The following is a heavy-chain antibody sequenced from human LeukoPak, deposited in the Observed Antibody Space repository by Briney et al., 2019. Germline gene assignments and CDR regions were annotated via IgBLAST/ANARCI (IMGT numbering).Heavy chain of an antibody. CDR1: GGSISSGGYY. V-gene: IGHV4-31*03. CDR2: IYYSGST. J-gene: IGHJ6*02. Sequence: SQTLSLTCTVSGGSISSGGYYWSWIRQHPGKGLEWIGYIYYSGSTYYNPSLKSRVTISVDTSKNQFSLKLSSVTAADTAVYYCARGVSRFTDYYYGMDVWGQGTTVTVSS. CDR3: ARGVSRFTDYYYGMDV. D-gene: IGHD2/OR15-2a*01.